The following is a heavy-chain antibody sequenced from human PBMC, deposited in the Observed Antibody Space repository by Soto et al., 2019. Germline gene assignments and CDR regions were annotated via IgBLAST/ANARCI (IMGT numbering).Heavy chain of an antibody. Sequence: ASVKVSCKASGYTFTSYGISWVRQAPGQGLEWMGWIIPIFGTANYAQKFQGRVTITADESTSTAYMELSSLRSEDTAVYYCARDKIDTIFGVPNGFDPWGQGTLVTVSS. D-gene: IGHD3-3*01. CDR1: GYTFTSYG. J-gene: IGHJ5*02. CDR3: ARDKIDTIFGVPNGFDP. CDR2: IIPIFGTA. V-gene: IGHV1-69*13.